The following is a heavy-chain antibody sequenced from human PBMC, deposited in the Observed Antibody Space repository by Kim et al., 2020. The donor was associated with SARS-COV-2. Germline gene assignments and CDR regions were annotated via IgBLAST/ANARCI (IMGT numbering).Heavy chain of an antibody. J-gene: IGHJ2*01. V-gene: IGHV3-23*01. CDR3: AKEATITLWYFDL. CDR2: ISGSGGSA. CDR1: GFTFSSYA. Sequence: GGSLRLSCAASGFTFSSYAMNWVRQAPGKGLEWVSTISGSGGSAYYADSVKGRFTISRDNSKNTVYLQMNSLRAEDTAVYYCAKEATITLWYFDLWGRGTLVTVSS.